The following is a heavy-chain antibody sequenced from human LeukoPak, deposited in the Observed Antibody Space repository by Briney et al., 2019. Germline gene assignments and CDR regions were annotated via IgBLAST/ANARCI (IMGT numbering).Heavy chain of an antibody. Sequence: GGSLRLACAASGFTFSGYSMNWVRQAPGKGLEWVSSISSSSSYIYYADSVKGRFTISRDNAKNSLYLQMNSLRAEDTAVYYCASVLGYSYGYGYWGQGTLVTVSS. V-gene: IGHV3-21*01. D-gene: IGHD5-18*01. CDR1: GFTFSGYS. J-gene: IGHJ4*02. CDR3: ASVLGYSYGYGY. CDR2: ISSSSSYI.